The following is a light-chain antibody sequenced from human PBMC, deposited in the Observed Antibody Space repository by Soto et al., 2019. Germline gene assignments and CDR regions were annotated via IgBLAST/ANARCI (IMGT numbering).Light chain of an antibody. CDR1: SSNIGAGYD. CDR2: GNS. CDR3: QSYDSSLSVV. Sequence: QSVLTQPPSVSGAPGQRVTISCTGSSSNIGAGYDVHWYQQLPGTAPKLLIYGNSNRPSGVPDRVSGSKSGTSASLAITGLQAEDEADDYCQSYDSSLSVVFGGVTKLTVL. J-gene: IGLJ2*01. V-gene: IGLV1-40*01.